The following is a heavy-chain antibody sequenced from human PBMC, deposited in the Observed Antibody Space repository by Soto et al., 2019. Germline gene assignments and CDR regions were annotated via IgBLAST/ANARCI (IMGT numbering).Heavy chain of an antibody. CDR1: GFTFSSYA. J-gene: IGHJ4*02. Sequence: GGSLSLSCAASGFTFSSYAMSWVRQAPGKGLEWVSVISGSGGSTYYADSVKGRFTISRDNSRNTLYLQMNSLRAEGTAVYYSEKCSARYSSGFNAYYFDYWGQGTLVTVSS. D-gene: IGHD6-19*01. V-gene: IGHV3-23*01. CDR2: ISGSGGST. CDR3: EKCSARYSSGFNAYYFDY.